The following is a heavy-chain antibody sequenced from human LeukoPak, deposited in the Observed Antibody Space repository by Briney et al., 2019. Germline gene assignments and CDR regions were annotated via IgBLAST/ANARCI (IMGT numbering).Heavy chain of an antibody. CDR1: GYSFTSYW. CDR2: IYPGDSDT. D-gene: IGHD3-22*01. J-gene: IGHJ4*02. CDR3: ARLHDSSGYSIDY. Sequence: GASLQISCQGSGYSFTSYWIGWVRQLPGKGLEWMGIIYPGDSDTRYSPSFQGQVTISADKSISTAYLQWSSLRASDTAMYYCARLHDSSGYSIDYWGQGTLVTVSS. V-gene: IGHV5-51*01.